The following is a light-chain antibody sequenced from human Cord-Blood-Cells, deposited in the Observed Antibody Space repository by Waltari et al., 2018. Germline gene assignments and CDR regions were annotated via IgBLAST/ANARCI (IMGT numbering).Light chain of an antibody. CDR2: AAS. CDR3: QQSYSTPPT. J-gene: IGKJ1*01. CDR1: QSISSY. V-gene: IGKV1-39*01. Sequence: DIQMTQSPSSLSASVDDRVTITCRASQSISSYLNWYQQKPRKAPKLMIYAASSLQSGVPLRFSGSGSGTDFTLTISSLQPEDFATYYCQQSYSTPPTFGQGTKVEIK.